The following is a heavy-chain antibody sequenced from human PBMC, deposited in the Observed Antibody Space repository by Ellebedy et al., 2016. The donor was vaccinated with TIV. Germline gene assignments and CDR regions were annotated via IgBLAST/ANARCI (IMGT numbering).Heavy chain of an antibody. CDR3: ARGYSGNYRIDY. CDR1: GFTFSSYW. CDR2: INSDGSIT. J-gene: IGHJ4*02. D-gene: IGHD1-26*01. Sequence: GESLKISXAASGFTFSSYWMHWVRQAPGKGLVWVSRINSDGSITSYADSVRGRFTISRDNAKKTLYLQMNSLRAEDTAIFYCARGYSGNYRIDYWGQGTLVTVSS. V-gene: IGHV3-74*01.